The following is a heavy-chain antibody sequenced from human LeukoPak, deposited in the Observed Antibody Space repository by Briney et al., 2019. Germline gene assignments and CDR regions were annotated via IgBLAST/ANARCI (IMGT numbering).Heavy chain of an antibody. V-gene: IGHV3-30*04. D-gene: IGHD2-15*01. CDR3: ARETLRNFDY. J-gene: IGHJ4*02. Sequence: GGSLRLSCAASGFTFSTYAMHWVRQAPGKGLEWVAIVSYDGSNKYYADSVRGRFTISRDNSKNTLYLQMNSLRPEDTSMYYCARETLRNFDYWGRGTLVTVSS. CDR2: VSYDGSNK. CDR1: GFTFSTYA.